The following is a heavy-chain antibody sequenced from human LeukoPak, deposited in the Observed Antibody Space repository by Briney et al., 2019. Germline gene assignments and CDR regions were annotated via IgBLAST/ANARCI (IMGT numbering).Heavy chain of an antibody. J-gene: IGHJ4*02. Sequence: GGSLRLSCAASGFTFSSYAMHWVRQAPGKGLEWVAVISYDGSNKYYADSVKGRFAISRDNSKNTLYLQMNSLRAEDTAVYYCARDEGGRLSSIDYWGQGTLVTVSS. CDR2: ISYDGSNK. CDR1: GFTFSSYA. V-gene: IGHV3-30*09. D-gene: IGHD3-16*01. CDR3: ARDEGGRLSSIDY.